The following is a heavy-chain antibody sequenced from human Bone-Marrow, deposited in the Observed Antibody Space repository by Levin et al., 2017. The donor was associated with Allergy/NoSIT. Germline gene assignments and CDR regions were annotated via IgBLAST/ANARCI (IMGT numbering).Heavy chain of an antibody. J-gene: IGHJ6*03. CDR2: IYSGGTT. CDR1: GASISSGHW. D-gene: IGHD4-17*01. Sequence: SETLSLTCAVSGASISSGHWFSWVRQPPGKGLEWIGEIYSGGTTNYNPSLKSRVTISVDKSKNQFSLKLSSMTAADTAVYDCARNGDHCMGVWGKGTTVSVSS. CDR3: ARNGDHCMGV. V-gene: IGHV4-4*02.